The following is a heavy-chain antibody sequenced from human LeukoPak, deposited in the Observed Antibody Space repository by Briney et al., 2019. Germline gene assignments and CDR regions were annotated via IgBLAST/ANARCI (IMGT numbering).Heavy chain of an antibody. CDR2: ISGSGGST. D-gene: IGHD6-19*01. CDR3: AKERYSSGWYYFDY. V-gene: IGHV3-23*01. J-gene: IGHJ4*02. Sequence: GGSLRLSCAASGLTFDIAWMSWVRQAPGKGLEWVSAISGSGGSTFYADSVKGRFTISRDNSKNTLYLQMSSLRAEDTAVFYCAKERYSSGWYYFDYWGQGTLVTVSS. CDR1: GLTFDIAW.